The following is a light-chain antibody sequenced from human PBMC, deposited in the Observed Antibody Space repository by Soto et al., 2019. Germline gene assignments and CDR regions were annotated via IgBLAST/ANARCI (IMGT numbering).Light chain of an antibody. CDR3: SSYTSLSTRV. Sequence: QSVLTQPASVSGSPGQSITISCTGTSSDVGGYNYVSWYQQHPGKAPKLMIYDVSNRPSGVSKRFSGSKSGTTASLTISGLQAEDEADYYCSSYTSLSTRVFGGGTKLTVL. V-gene: IGLV2-14*01. CDR1: SSDVGGYNY. J-gene: IGLJ2*01. CDR2: DVS.